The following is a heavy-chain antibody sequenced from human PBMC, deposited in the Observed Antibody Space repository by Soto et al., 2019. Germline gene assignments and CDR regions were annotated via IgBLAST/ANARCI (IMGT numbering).Heavy chain of an antibody. CDR2: IYPGDSDT. CDR3: ARQAGTMVRGRKENWFDP. Sequence: GESLKISCKGSGSSFTSYWIGWVRQMPGKGLEWMGIIYPGDSDTRYSPSFQGQVTISADKSISTAYLQWSSLKASDTAMYYCARQAGTMVRGRKENWFDPWGQGTLVTVSS. J-gene: IGHJ5*02. D-gene: IGHD3-10*01. V-gene: IGHV5-51*01. CDR1: GSSFTSYW.